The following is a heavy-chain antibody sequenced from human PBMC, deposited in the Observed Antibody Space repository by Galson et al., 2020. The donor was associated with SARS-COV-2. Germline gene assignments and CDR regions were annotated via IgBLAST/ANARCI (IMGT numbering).Heavy chain of an antibody. CDR2: IYYSGST. CDR1: GGSISSGGYY. CDR3: ARDRFGDYVGYGNDY. Sequence: ASETLSLTCTVSGGSISSGGYYWSWIRQHPGKGLEWIGYIYYSGSTYYNPSLKSRVTISVDTSKNQFSLKLSSVTAADTAVYYCARDRFGDYVGYGNDYWGQGTLVTVSS. J-gene: IGHJ4*02. D-gene: IGHD4-17*01. V-gene: IGHV4-31*03.